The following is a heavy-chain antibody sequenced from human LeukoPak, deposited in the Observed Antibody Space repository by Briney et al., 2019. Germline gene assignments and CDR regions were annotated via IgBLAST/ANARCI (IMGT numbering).Heavy chain of an antibody. Sequence: GGSLRLSCAASGFTFSSYAMSWVRQAPGKGLEWVSAISGSGGSTYYADSVKGRFTISRDNSKNTLYLQMSSLRAEDTAVYYCARTYSGSYFFDYWGQGTLVTVSS. CDR3: ARTYSGSYFFDY. D-gene: IGHD1-26*01. J-gene: IGHJ4*02. V-gene: IGHV3-23*01. CDR1: GFTFSSYA. CDR2: ISGSGGST.